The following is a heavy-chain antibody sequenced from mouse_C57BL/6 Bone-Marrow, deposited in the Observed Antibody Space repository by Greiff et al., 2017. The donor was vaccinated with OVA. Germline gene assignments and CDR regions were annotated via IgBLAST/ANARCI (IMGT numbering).Heavy chain of an antibody. J-gene: IGHJ1*03. CDR1: GYTFTSYW. D-gene: IGHD1-1*01. V-gene: IGHV1-55*01. Sequence: QVQLKQPGAELVKPGASVKMSCKASGYTFTSYWITWVKQRPGQGLEWIGDIYPGSGSTNYNEKFKSKATLTVDTCSSTAYMQLSSLTSEDSAVYYCARERYYGSSYKGNFDVWGTGTTVTVSS. CDR2: IYPGSGST. CDR3: ARERYYGSSYKGNFDV.